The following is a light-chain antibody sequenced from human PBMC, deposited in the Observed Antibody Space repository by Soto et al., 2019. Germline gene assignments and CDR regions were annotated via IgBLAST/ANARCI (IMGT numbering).Light chain of an antibody. V-gene: IGKV3-15*01. CDR2: SAS. Sequence: EIVMTQSPATLSVSPGERVTLSCRASQSININLAWYQQKLGQAPRLLIYSASARVTDVPARFTSGGSGTEFTLSISTLQPEDFAVYYCQQFRSWPYTFGQGTKLEAK. CDR3: QQFRSWPYT. J-gene: IGKJ2*01. CDR1: QSININ.